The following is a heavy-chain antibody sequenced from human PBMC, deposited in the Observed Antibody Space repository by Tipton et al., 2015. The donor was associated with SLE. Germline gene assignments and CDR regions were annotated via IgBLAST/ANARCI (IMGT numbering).Heavy chain of an antibody. D-gene: IGHD3-3*01. CDR3: AGASTWSYYYYYMDV. Sequence: TLSLTCAVYGGSFSGYYWSWIRQPPGKGLEWIGEINHSGSTNYNPSLKSQVTISVDTSKNQFSLKLSSVTAADTAVYYCAGASTWSYYYYYMDVWGKGTTVTVSS. J-gene: IGHJ6*03. CDR1: GGSFSGYY. V-gene: IGHV4-34*01. CDR2: INHSGST.